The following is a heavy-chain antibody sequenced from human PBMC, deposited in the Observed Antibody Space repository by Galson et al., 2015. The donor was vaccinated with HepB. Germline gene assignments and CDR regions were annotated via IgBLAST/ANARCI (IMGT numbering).Heavy chain of an antibody. Sequence: SVKVSCKASGYTFTRYAMHWVRQAPGQRLEWMGWINAGNGNTKYSQKFQGRVTITRDTSASTAYMELSSLRSEDTAVYYCARAPYYYDSSGYQSGPDYWGQGTLVSVSS. V-gene: IGHV1-3*01. CDR3: ARAPYYYDSSGYQSGPDY. CDR1: GYTFTRYA. D-gene: IGHD3-22*01. J-gene: IGHJ4*02. CDR2: INAGNGNT.